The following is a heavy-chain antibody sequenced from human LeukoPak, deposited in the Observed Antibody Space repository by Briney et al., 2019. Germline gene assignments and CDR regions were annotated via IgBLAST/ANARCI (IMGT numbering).Heavy chain of an antibody. D-gene: IGHD3-16*01. CDR2: IRHDGSIK. Sequence: PGGSLRLSCAASGFIYSTYGMYWVRQAPGKGQEWVAFIRHDGSIKNYADSVKGRSTIPRDNSKNTLYLQMNSLRAEDTAVYYCAKDSLADIDYWGQGTLVTVSS. CDR1: GFIYSTYG. CDR3: AKDSLADIDY. J-gene: IGHJ4*02. V-gene: IGHV3-30*02.